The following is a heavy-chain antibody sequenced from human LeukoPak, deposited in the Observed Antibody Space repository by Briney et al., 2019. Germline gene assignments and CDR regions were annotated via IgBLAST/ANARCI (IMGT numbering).Heavy chain of an antibody. Sequence: GGSLRLSCAASGFTFSSYGMHRVRQAPGKGLEWVAFIRYDGSNKYYADSVKGRFTISRDNSKNTLYLQMNSLRAEDTAVYYCGSSGPPGGYFDYWGQGTLVTVSS. CDR1: GFTFSSYG. D-gene: IGHD2-15*01. V-gene: IGHV3-30*02. J-gene: IGHJ4*02. CDR2: IRYDGSNK. CDR3: GSSGPPGGYFDY.